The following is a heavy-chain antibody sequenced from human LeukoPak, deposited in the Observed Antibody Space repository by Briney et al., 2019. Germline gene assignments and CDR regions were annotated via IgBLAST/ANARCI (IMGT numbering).Heavy chain of an antibody. CDR3: AGVVPAAMWNDY. D-gene: IGHD2-2*01. Sequence: GASVKVSCKASGGTFSSYTISWVRQAPGQGLEWMGRIIPILGIANYAQKFQGRVTITADKSTSTAYMELSSLRSEDTAVSYCAGVVPAAMWNDYWGQGTLVTVSS. V-gene: IGHV1-69*02. J-gene: IGHJ4*02. CDR1: GGTFSSYT. CDR2: IIPILGIA.